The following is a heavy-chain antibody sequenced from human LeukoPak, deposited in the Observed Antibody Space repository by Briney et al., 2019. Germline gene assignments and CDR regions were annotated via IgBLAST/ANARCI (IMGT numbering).Heavy chain of an antibody. CDR2: IRYDGRNK. CDR1: GFTFSSSG. CDR3: AKDLFYY. J-gene: IGHJ4*02. V-gene: IGHV3-30*02. Sequence: PGGSLRLSCAASGFTFSSSGVHWVRQAPGKGLEWVAFIRYDGRNKYYADSVKGRFTISRDNSKNMLYLQMNSLRAEDTAVYYCAKDLFYYWGQGTLVTVSS.